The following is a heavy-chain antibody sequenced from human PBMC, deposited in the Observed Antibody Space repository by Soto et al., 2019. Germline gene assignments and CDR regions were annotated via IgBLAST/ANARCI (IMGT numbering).Heavy chain of an antibody. D-gene: IGHD6-6*01. CDR1: GFTFSSYS. CDR3: ARDTGPSIAEPYYFDY. J-gene: IGHJ4*02. V-gene: IGHV3-21*01. CDR2: ISSSSSYI. Sequence: GGSLRLSCAASGFTFSSYSMNWVRQAPGKGLEWVSSISSSSSYIYYADSVKGRFTISRDNAKNSLYLQMNSLRAEDTAVYYCARDTGPSIAEPYYFDYWGQGTLVTVSS.